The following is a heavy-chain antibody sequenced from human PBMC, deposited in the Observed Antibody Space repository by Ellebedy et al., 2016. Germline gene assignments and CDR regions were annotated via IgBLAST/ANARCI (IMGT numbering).Heavy chain of an antibody. CDR2: INHSGST. Sequence: SETLSLXCAVYGGSFSGYYWSWIRQPPGKGLEWIGEINHSGSTNYNPSLKSRVTISVDTSKNQFSLKLSSVTAADTAVYYCARDHMDTAMVTTYYYYGMDVWGQGTTVTVSS. CDR1: GGSFSGYY. J-gene: IGHJ6*02. V-gene: IGHV4-34*01. D-gene: IGHD5-18*01. CDR3: ARDHMDTAMVTTYYYYGMDV.